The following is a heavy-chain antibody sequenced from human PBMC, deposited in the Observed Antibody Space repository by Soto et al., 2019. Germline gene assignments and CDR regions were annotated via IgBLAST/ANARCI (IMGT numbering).Heavy chain of an antibody. CDR1: GGSFSGYY. Sequence: QVQLQQWGAGLLKPSETLSLTCGVYGGSFSGYYWSWIRQPPGKGLEWIGEINHSGSTNYNPSLKSRVTISVDTSENQFSLKLSSVTAADTAVYYCARSAAYYYYYMDVWGKGTTVTVSS. D-gene: IGHD6-25*01. J-gene: IGHJ6*03. V-gene: IGHV4-34*01. CDR2: INHSGST. CDR3: ARSAAYYYYYMDV.